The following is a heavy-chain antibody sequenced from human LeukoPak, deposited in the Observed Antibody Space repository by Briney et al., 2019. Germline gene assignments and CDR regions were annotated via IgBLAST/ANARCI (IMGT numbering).Heavy chain of an antibody. CDR3: ARWGLVAPGTYYYYYMDV. Sequence: ASVKVSCKASGYTFTNYGVSWVRQAPGQGLEWMGWINAYNGDTHYAQNLQGRLTMTTDTSTSMAFMELRSLRPDNTAVYFCARWGLVAPGTYYYYYMDVWGRGTTVTVSS. V-gene: IGHV1-18*01. CDR2: INAYNGDT. J-gene: IGHJ6*03. CDR1: GYTFTNYG. D-gene: IGHD2-2*01.